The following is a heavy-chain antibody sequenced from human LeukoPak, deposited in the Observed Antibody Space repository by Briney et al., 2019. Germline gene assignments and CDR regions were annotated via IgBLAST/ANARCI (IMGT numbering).Heavy chain of an antibody. CDR1: GFTFRSFW. Sequence: PGGSLRLSCAASGFTFRSFWMSWVRQAPGKGLEWVANIKQDESEKYYVDSVKGRFTISRDNAKNSLYLQMNSLRAKDTAVYYCARDEAALGYWGQGTLVTVSS. J-gene: IGHJ4*02. CDR3: ARDEAALGY. CDR2: IKQDESEK. D-gene: IGHD6-6*01. V-gene: IGHV3-7*01.